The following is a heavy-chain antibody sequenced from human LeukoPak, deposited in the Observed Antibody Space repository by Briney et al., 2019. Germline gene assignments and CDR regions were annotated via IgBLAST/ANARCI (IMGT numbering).Heavy chain of an antibody. Sequence: PGGSLRLSCAASGFTFSSYGMHWVRQAPGKGLEWVAVISYDGSNKYYADSMKGRFTIPRDNSKNSLYLQMNSLRAEDTALYYCAKDASRMGDVDWGQGTLVTVSS. CDR1: GFTFSSYG. CDR3: AKDASRMGDVD. CDR2: ISYDGSNK. V-gene: IGHV3-30*18. D-gene: IGHD2-8*01. J-gene: IGHJ4*02.